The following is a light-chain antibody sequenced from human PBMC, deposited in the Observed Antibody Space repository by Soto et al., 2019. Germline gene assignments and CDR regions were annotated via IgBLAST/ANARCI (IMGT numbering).Light chain of an antibody. CDR1: ESISSY. Sequence: EIVLTQSPATLSLSPGERATLSCRASESISSYLAWYQQKPGQAPSLLIYDASNRATDIPARFSGSGSGTDFTLTIDNLEAEDFAVYYCQQRSKWPLTFGGGTKVEIK. J-gene: IGKJ4*01. CDR2: DAS. CDR3: QQRSKWPLT. V-gene: IGKV3-11*01.